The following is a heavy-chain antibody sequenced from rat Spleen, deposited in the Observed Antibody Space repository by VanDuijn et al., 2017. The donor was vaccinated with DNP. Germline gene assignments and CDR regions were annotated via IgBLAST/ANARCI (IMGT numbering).Heavy chain of an antibody. V-gene: IGHV5-7*01. CDR1: GFIFSDYN. CDR2: ISYDGSST. Sequence: EVQLEESGGGLVQPGRSLKLSCAASGFIFSDYNMAWVRQAPKKGLEWVATISYDGSSTYYRDSVKGRFTISRDNAKSTLYLQMDSLRSEDTATYYCASLNNYNWFAYWGQGTLVTVSS. J-gene: IGHJ3*01. D-gene: IGHD1-10*01. CDR3: ASLNNYNWFAY.